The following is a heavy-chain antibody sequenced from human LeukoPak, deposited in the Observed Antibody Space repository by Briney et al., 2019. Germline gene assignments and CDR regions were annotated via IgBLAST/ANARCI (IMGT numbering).Heavy chain of an antibody. Sequence: PSETLSLTCAVYGGSFSGYYWSWIRQPPGKGLEWLGEINHSGSTNYNPSLKSRVTISVDTSKNQFSLKLSSVTAADTAVYYCARGLPRIAARFWTDYWGQGTLVTVSS. CDR1: GGSFSGYY. CDR3: ARGLPRIAARFWTDY. CDR2: INHSGST. V-gene: IGHV4-34*01. D-gene: IGHD6-6*01. J-gene: IGHJ4*02.